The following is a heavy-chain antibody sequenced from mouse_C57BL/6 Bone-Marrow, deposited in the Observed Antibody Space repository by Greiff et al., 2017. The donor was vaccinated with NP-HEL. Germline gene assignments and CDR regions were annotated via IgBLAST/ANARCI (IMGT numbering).Heavy chain of an antibody. J-gene: IGHJ1*03. CDR1: GYTFTNYW. Sequence: QVQLKESGAELVRPGTSVKMSCKASGYTFTNYWIGWAKQRPGHGLEWIGDIYPGGGYTNYNEKFKGKATLTADKSSSTAYMQFSSLTSEDSAIYYCAGGSSPYWYFDVWGTGTTVTVSS. V-gene: IGHV1-63*01. CDR2: IYPGGGYT. CDR3: AGGSSPYWYFDV. D-gene: IGHD1-1*01.